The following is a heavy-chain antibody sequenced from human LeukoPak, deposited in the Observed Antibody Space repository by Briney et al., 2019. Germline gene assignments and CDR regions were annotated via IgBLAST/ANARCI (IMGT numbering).Heavy chain of an antibody. D-gene: IGHD3-22*01. CDR2: FSGGGAKR. J-gene: IGHJ3*01. CDR3: AKCSANYYYYAFDV. V-gene: IGHV3-23*01. Sequence: GGSLRLSCSASGFIFDNFAQNCVREAPGKGLEWGSCFSGGGAKRNYSASVKGRFTISRDNSKNTLYLEMNSLRAEDTAMYYCAKCSANYYYYAFDVWGRGTMVTVSS. CDR1: GFIFDNFA.